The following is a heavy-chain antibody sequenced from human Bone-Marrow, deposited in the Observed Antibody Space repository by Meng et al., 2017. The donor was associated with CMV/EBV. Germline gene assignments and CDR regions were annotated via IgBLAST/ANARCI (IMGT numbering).Heavy chain of an antibody. CDR3: ARDYYDFWSGYYKSGGYDY. V-gene: IGHV4-4*07. D-gene: IGHD3-3*01. CDR2: IYTSGST. CDR1: SISSDY. J-gene: IGHJ4*02. Sequence: SISSDYWSWIRQPAGKGLEWIGRIYTSGSTNYNPSLKSRVTMSVDTSKNQFSLKLSSVTAADTAVYYCARDYYDFWSGYYKSGGYDYWGQGTLVTVSS.